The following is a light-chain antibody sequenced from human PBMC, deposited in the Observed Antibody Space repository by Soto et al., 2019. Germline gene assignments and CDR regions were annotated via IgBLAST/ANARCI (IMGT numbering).Light chain of an antibody. CDR1: QSVSSSY. Sequence: EIVLTQSPGTLSLSPGERATLSCRTSQSVSSSYLAWYQQKPGQAPRLLIYGASSRATCIPDSISGSGSGTDLTLNISIRNHEDLAEYYCQQYGRSWWTFGQGTKVEIK. J-gene: IGKJ1*01. CDR2: GAS. CDR3: QQYGRSWWT. V-gene: IGKV3-20*01.